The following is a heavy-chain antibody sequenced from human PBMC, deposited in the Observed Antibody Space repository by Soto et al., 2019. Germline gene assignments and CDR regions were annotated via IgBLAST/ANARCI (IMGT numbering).Heavy chain of an antibody. CDR1: GASTGSGGSY. CDR3: ARADYGDRGLAFDS. Sequence: QVQLQESGPGLVKTSQTLSLTCTVSGASTGSGGSYWSWIRQHPGKGLEWIGYIYYTGSTYYSPSLKIRASISVDTSNNQFSLKLDSATAADTAVYYCARADYGDRGLAFDSWGQGTLVTVSS. D-gene: IGHD4-17*01. V-gene: IGHV4-31*03. J-gene: IGHJ4*02. CDR2: IYYTGST.